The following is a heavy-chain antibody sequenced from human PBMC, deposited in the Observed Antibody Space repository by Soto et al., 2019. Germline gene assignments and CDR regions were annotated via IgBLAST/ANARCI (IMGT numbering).Heavy chain of an antibody. V-gene: IGHV3-53*04. D-gene: IGHD5-12*01. CDR1: GFTVSSNY. Sequence: GGSLRLSCAASGFTVSSNYMSWVRQAPGKGLEWVSVLYSGGSTYYADSVKGRFTISRHNSKNTLYLQMNSLRAEDTAVYYCARESGYDSGAYYYYMDVWGKGTTVTVSS. CDR2: LYSGGST. CDR3: ARESGYDSGAYYYYMDV. J-gene: IGHJ6*03.